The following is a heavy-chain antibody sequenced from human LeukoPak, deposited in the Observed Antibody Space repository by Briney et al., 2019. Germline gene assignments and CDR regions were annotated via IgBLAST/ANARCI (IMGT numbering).Heavy chain of an antibody. J-gene: IGHJ4*02. V-gene: IGHV4-34*01. Sequence: SETLSLTCAVYGGSFSGYYWSWIRQPPGKGLEWIEEINHSGSTNYNPSLKSRVTISVDTSKNQFSLKLSSVTAADTAVYYCARLTVDIVATIGGPFDYWGQGTLVTVSS. CDR1: GGSFSGYY. CDR3: ARLTVDIVATIGGPFDY. D-gene: IGHD5-12*01. CDR2: INHSGST.